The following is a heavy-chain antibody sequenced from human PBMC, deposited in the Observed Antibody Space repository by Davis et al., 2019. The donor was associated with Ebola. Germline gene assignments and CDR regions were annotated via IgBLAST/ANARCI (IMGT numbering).Heavy chain of an antibody. V-gene: IGHV3-15*01. CDR3: TRTPAAGL. CDR1: GFTFSNAW. D-gene: IGHD6-13*01. Sequence: GESLKISCTASGFTFSNAWMSWVRQAPGKGLEWVGRIKSKTDGGTADYAAPVNTRFTISRDDSKNTLYLQMNSLKSEDTAVYYCTRTPAAGLWGQGTLVTVSS. J-gene: IGHJ4*02. CDR2: IKSKTDGGTA.